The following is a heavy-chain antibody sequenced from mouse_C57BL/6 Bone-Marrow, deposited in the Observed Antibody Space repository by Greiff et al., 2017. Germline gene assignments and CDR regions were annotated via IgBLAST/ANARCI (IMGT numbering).Heavy chain of an antibody. CDR3: ARSLGGYGSLFAY. V-gene: IGHV1-43*01. J-gene: IGHJ3*01. D-gene: IGHD1-1*01. CDR1: GYSFTGYY. CDR2: INPSTGGT. Sequence: VQLQQSGPELVKPGASVKISCKASGYSFTGYYMHWVKQSSEKSLEWIGEINPSTGGTSYNQKFKGKATLTVDKSSSTAYMQLKSLTSEDSAVCYSARSLGGYGSLFAYWGQGTLVTVSA.